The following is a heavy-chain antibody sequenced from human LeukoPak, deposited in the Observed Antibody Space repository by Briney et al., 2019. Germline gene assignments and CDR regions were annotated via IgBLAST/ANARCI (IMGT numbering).Heavy chain of an antibody. CDR3: ARARKECAQQIS. CDR1: GFTFSSYA. Sequence: SGGSLRLSCAASGFTFSSYAMHWVRQAPGKGLEWVAVISYDGSNKYYADSVKGRFTISRDNSKNTLYLQMNSLRAEDTAVYYCARARKECAQQISWGQGTLATVSS. J-gene: IGHJ4*02. CDR2: ISYDGSNK. V-gene: IGHV3-30-3*01. D-gene: IGHD3-3*01.